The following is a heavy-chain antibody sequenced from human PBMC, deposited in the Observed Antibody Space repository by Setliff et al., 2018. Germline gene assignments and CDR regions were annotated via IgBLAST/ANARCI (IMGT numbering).Heavy chain of an antibody. CDR2: INHYGST. D-gene: IGHD3-10*01. CDR1: DGSFSDYY. J-gene: IGHJ3*02. CDR3: ARRWNFGPYGSGINDGFDM. V-gene: IGHV4-34*01. Sequence: PSETLSLTCAVYDGSFSDYYWGWIRQPPGKGLEWIGEINHYGSTSYKSSLKRRVTISVDTSKTQFSLTLSSVTAADTAVYYCARRWNFGPYGSGINDGFDMWGQGTMVTVSS.